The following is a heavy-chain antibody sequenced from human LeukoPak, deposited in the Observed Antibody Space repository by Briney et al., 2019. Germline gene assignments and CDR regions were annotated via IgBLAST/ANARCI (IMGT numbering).Heavy chain of an antibody. J-gene: IGHJ4*02. CDR2: ISYDGSNK. CDR3: AREDYDYVWGSPLDY. D-gene: IGHD3-16*01. Sequence: GGSLRLSCAASGFTLSSYAMHWVRQAPGKGLEWVAVISYDGSNKYYADSVKGRFTISRDNSKNTLYLQMNSLRAEDTAVYYCAREDYDYVWGSPLDYWGQGTLVTVSS. CDR1: GFTLSSYA. V-gene: IGHV3-30-3*01.